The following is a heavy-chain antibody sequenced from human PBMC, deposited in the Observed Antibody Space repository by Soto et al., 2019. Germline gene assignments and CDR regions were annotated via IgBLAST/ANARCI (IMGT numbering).Heavy chain of an antibody. CDR2: ISPSGGST. Sequence: ASVKVSCKDSGYTFTSYVISWVRQAPGQGLEWMGIISPSGGSTSYAQKFQGRVTMTRDTSTSTVYMELSSLRSEDTAVYYCARGTDYYDSSGSFDYWGQGTLVTVSS. J-gene: IGHJ4*02. V-gene: IGHV1-46*03. CDR1: GYTFTSYV. D-gene: IGHD3-22*01. CDR3: ARGTDYYDSSGSFDY.